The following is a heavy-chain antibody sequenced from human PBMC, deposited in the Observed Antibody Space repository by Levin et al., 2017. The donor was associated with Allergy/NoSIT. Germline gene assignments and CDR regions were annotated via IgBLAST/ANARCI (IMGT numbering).Heavy chain of an antibody. D-gene: IGHD2-8*01. CDR1: GFTFDDYV. CDR2: LSWHSVNI. Sequence: GGSLRLSCAASGFTFDDYVMHWVRQAPGKGLEWVAGLSWHSVNIGYADSVKGRFTISRDNAKNSLYLQMNSLRAEDTALYYCAKDFCANGGCHYFYYGMDVWGQGTTVTVSS. V-gene: IGHV3-9*01. J-gene: IGHJ6*02. CDR3: AKDFCANGGCHYFYYGMDV.